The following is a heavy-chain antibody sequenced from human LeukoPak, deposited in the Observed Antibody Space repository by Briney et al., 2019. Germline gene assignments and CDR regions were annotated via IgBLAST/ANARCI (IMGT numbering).Heavy chain of an antibody. V-gene: IGHV4-59*08. CDR2: SYSSGST. J-gene: IGHJ4*02. Sequence: SETLSLTCSVSGGSISNYFWTWIRQPPGKGLEGIGYSYSSGSTYYNPSLKSRVTISVDTSKNRFSLKLSTVTAADTAVYYCARRPTGDPKFDYWGQGTLVTVSS. CDR3: ARRPTGDPKFDY. D-gene: IGHD7-27*01. CDR1: GGSISNYF.